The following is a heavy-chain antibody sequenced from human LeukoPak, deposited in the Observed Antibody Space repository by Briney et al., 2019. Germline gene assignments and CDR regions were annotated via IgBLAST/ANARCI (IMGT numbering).Heavy chain of an antibody. V-gene: IGHV1-2*02. D-gene: IGHD2-15*01. CDR3: ARRYCSGGSCEQQFDY. Sequence: ASVKVSCKASGYTFTGYYMHWVRQAPGQGLEWMGWINPNSGGTNYAQKFQGRVTMTRDTSISTAYMELSRLRSDDTAVYYCARRYCSGGSCEQQFDYWGQGTLVTVSS. J-gene: IGHJ4*02. CDR1: GYTFTGYY. CDR2: INPNSGGT.